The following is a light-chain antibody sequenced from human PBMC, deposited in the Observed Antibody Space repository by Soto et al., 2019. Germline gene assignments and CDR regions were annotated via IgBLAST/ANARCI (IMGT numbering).Light chain of an antibody. V-gene: IGKV1-5*01. J-gene: IGKJ1*01. Sequence: DIQITQSPSTLAASVGDRVSITCRASQSISSWLAWYQQKPGKAPKLLIYDVSSLKSGVPSRFSGSGSGTDFTLTISRLEPEDFAVYYCQQYGSSGTFGQGTKVDIK. CDR1: QSISSW. CDR3: QQYGSSGT. CDR2: DVS.